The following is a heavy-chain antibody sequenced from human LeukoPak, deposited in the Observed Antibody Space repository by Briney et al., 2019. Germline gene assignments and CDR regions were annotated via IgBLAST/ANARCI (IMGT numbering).Heavy chain of an antibody. V-gene: IGHV3-30*02. CDR2: IRYDGSNK. J-gene: IGHJ4*02. D-gene: IGHD6-6*01. Sequence: PGGSLRLSCAASGFFFSNYAMHWVRQAPGKGLEWVTFIRYDGSNKYYAESVKGRFTISRDNSKNTLYLQMNSLRAEDTAVYYCAKAIHSSSPGVVDYWGQGTLVTVSS. CDR3: AKAIHSSSPGVVDY. CDR1: GFFFSNYA.